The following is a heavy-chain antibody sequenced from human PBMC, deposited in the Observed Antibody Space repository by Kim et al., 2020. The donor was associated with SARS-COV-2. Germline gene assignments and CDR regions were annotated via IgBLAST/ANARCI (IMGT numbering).Heavy chain of an antibody. CDR3: ARTLPATEKNCFDP. CDR1: GDSVSSNNAG. D-gene: IGHD2-2*01. V-gene: IGHV6-1*01. Sequence: SQTLSLTCAISGDSVSSNNAGCHWIRQSPSRGLEWLGRTYYRSKWYNDYAVSVKSRITINPDTSKNQFSLQLNSVTPEDTAVYYCARTLPATEKNCFDPWGQGTLVTVSS. J-gene: IGHJ5*02. CDR2: TYYRSKWYN.